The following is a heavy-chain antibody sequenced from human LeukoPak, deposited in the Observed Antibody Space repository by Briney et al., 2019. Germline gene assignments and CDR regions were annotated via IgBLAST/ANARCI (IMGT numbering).Heavy chain of an antibody. V-gene: IGHV4-59*01. CDR3: ARHSSGSHSYFDY. Sequence: SETLSLTCTVSGGSISSYYWSWIRQPPGKGLEWIGYIYYSGSTNYNPSLKSRSTISVDTSKNQFSLKLSSVTAADTAVYYCARHSSGSHSYFDYWGQGTLVTVSS. J-gene: IGHJ4*02. CDR1: GGSISSYY. D-gene: IGHD3-22*01. CDR2: IYYSGST.